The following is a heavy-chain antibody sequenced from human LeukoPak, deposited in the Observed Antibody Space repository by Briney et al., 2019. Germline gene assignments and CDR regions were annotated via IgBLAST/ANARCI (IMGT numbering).Heavy chain of an antibody. J-gene: IGHJ4*02. CDR2: ISYDGSNK. CDR3: ARVDYGDYLTVDY. V-gene: IGHV3-30-3*01. CDR1: GFTFSSYA. D-gene: IGHD4-17*01. Sequence: GGSLRLSCAASGFTFSSYAMPRVRQAPGKGLEWVAVISYDGSNKYYADSVKGRFTISRDNSKNTLYLQMNSLRAEDTAVYYCARVDYGDYLTVDYWGQGTLVTVSS.